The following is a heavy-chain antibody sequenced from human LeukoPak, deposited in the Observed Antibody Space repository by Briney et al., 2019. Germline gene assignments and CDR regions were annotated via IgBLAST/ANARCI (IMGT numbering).Heavy chain of an antibody. CDR1: GGSFSGYY. V-gene: IGHV4-34*01. Sequence: SETLSLTCAVYGGSFSGYYWSWIRQPPGKGLEWIGEINHSGGTNYNPSLKSRVTISVDTSKNQFSLKLSSVTAADTAVYYCARKLRYYDSRLDYWGQGTLVTVSS. CDR2: INHSGGT. J-gene: IGHJ4*02. CDR3: ARKLRYYDSRLDY. D-gene: IGHD3-22*01.